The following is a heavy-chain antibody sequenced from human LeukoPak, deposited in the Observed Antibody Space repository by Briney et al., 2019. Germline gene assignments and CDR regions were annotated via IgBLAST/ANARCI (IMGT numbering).Heavy chain of an antibody. Sequence: PSETLSLTCTVSGGSISSYYWSWVRQPPGKGLEYIGYIQHSGSTNYNPSLKSRVTMSIDTSKNQFSLKLSSVAAADTAEYYGVKLESRDGYTYFDYWGQGTLVTVFS. CDR1: GGSISSYY. J-gene: IGHJ4*02. V-gene: IGHV4-59*08. D-gene: IGHD5-24*01. CDR3: VKLESRDGYTYFDY. CDR2: IQHSGST.